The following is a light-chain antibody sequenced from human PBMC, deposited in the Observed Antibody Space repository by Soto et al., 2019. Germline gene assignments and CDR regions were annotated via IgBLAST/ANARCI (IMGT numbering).Light chain of an antibody. CDR2: TNN. Sequence: QSVLTQPPSVSGTPGRKVSISCSGTTSNLGGNTVNWYQQLPGTAPKLLIYTNNQRPSGVPDRFSGSKSGTSASLAISGLRSEDEADFYCAAWDDSLNAVVFGGGTKVTVL. J-gene: IGLJ2*01. CDR3: AAWDDSLNAVV. CDR1: TSNLGGNT. V-gene: IGLV1-44*01.